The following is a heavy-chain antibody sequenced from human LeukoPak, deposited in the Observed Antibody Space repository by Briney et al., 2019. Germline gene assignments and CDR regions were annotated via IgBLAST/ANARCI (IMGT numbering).Heavy chain of an antibody. J-gene: IGHJ3*02. V-gene: IGHV3-23*01. CDR2: ISGNGDGT. Sequence: GGSLRLSCATSKFNFNNYGMTWVRQAPGKGLEWVSSISGNGDGTQYAASVQGRFTISRDNSKNTLYLQMNNLRAEDTAIYYCATPGSSSSTAFDIRGQGTMVTVSS. D-gene: IGHD2-2*01. CDR1: KFNFNNYG. CDR3: ATPGSSSSTAFDI.